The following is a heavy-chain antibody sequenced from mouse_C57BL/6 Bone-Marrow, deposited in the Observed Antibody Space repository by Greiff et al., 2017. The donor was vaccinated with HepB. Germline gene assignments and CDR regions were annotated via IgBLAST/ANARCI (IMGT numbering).Heavy chain of an antibody. J-gene: IGHJ2*01. V-gene: IGHV5-6*02. Sequence: DVMLVESGGDLVKPGGSLKLSCAASGFTFSSYGMSWVRQTPDKRLEWVATISSGGSYTYYPDSVKGRFTISRDNAKNTLYLQMSSLKSEDTAMYYCARIYYYGSSYGYFDYWGQGTTLTVSS. D-gene: IGHD1-1*01. CDR1: GFTFSSYG. CDR2: ISSGGSYT. CDR3: ARIYYYGSSYGYFDY.